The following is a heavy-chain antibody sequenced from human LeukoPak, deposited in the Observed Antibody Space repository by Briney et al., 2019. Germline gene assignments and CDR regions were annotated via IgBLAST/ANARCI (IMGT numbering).Heavy chain of an antibody. D-gene: IGHD3-10*01. V-gene: IGHV3-23*01. CDR2: ISGSGGST. J-gene: IGHJ4*02. Sequence: GGSLRLSCAASGFTFSSYAMSWVRQAPGKGLEWVSAISGSGGSTYYADSVKGRFTISRDNSKNTLYLQMDSLRAEDTAVYYCAKGRSPAQEYYFDYWGQGTLVTVSS. CDR1: GFTFSSYA. CDR3: AKGRSPAQEYYFDY.